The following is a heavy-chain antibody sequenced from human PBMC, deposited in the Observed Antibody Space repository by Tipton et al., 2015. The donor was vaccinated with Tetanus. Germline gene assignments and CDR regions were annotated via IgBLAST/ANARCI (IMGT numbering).Heavy chain of an antibody. CDR3: AKVLEWYYYFYNGMDV. V-gene: IGHV3-23*01. D-gene: IGHD3-3*01. Sequence: SLRLSCAASGFTFNGYGMHWVRQAPGKGLEWVSALSGSGSSAYYADSVKGRFTTSRDNSKNTLYLQMNNLRVEDTAVYYCAKVLEWYYYFYNGMDVWGQGTTVTVSS. CDR2: LSGSGSSA. J-gene: IGHJ6*02. CDR1: GFTFNGYG.